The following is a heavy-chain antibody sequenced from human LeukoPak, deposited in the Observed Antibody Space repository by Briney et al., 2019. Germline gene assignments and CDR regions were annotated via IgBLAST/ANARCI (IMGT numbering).Heavy chain of an antibody. J-gene: IGHJ4*02. CDR2: INPSGGST. CDR3: ARGPYEDYDSSGYSSSYYFDY. D-gene: IGHD3-22*01. CDR1: GYTFTSYY. V-gene: IGHV1-46*01. Sequence: GASVKVSCKASGYTFTSYYMHWVRQAPGQGLEWMGIINPSGGSTSYAQKFQGRVTMTRDTSTSTVYMELSSLRSEDTAVYYCARGPYEDYDSSGYSSSYYFDYWGQGTLVTASS.